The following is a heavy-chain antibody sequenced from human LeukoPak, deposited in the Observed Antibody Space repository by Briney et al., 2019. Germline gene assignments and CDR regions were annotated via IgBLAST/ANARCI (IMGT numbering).Heavy chain of an antibody. CDR2: VHYSGST. Sequence: PSETLSLTCTVSGVSIFSSYWNWVRQPPGKGLEWIGYVHYSGSTNYNPSLKSRVTISVDTSKSQFSLKLSSATATDTAVYYCATGRSIRYFDYWGQGTLLTVSS. J-gene: IGHJ4*02. CDR3: ATGRSIRYFDY. V-gene: IGHV4-59*12. CDR1: GVSIFSSY. D-gene: IGHD3-9*01.